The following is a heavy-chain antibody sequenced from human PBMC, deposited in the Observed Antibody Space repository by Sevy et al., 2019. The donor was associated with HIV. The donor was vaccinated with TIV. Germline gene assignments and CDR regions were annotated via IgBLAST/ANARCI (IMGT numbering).Heavy chain of an antibody. V-gene: IGHV4-39*01. Sequence: SLTCTVSGGSISSSSYYWGWIRQPPGKGLEWIGSIYYSGSTYYNPSLKSRVTISVDTSKNQFSLKLSSVTAADTAVYYCASRGENTYYYDSSGYYYYFDYWGQGTLVTVSS. D-gene: IGHD3-22*01. J-gene: IGHJ4*02. CDR2: IYYSGST. CDR3: ASRGENTYYYDSSGYYYYFDY. CDR1: GGSISSSSYY.